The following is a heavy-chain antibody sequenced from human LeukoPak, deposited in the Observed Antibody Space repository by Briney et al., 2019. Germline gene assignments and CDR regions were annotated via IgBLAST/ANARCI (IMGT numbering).Heavy chain of an antibody. Sequence: GASVKVSCKASGYTFRSYGISWVRQAPGQGLVWMGWISAHNGNIIYAQKLQGRVTMTTDTYTSTAYMELRSLRSDDTAVYYCARGEYQVEDYYYYMDVWGKGTTVTVSS. CDR3: ARGEYQVEDYYYYMDV. D-gene: IGHD2-2*01. CDR1: GYTFRSYG. V-gene: IGHV1-18*01. J-gene: IGHJ6*03. CDR2: ISAHNGNI.